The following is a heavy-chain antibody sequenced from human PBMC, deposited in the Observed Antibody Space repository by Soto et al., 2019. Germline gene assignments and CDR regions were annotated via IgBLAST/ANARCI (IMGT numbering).Heavy chain of an antibody. J-gene: IGHJ4*02. Sequence: QVQLQQWGAGLLKPSETLSLTRAVYGGSFSGYYWTWIRQPPGTGLEWIGEINHSGSTNYNPSLKIRVTISVDTSKNQFSLKLTSVTAADTAVYYCARDKITGLFDYWGQGTLVTVSS. CDR2: INHSGST. CDR1: GGSFSGYY. V-gene: IGHV4-34*01. CDR3: ARDKITGLFDY. D-gene: IGHD2-8*02.